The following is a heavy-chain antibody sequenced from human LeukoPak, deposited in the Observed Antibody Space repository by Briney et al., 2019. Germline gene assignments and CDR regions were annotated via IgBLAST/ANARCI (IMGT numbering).Heavy chain of an antibody. CDR3: AKDRRETYIVVVTHIGY. D-gene: IGHD2-21*02. Sequence: SGGSLRLACAASGFTFSSYAISWVRQAPGKGLEWVSAISGSGGSPYYADSVKGRFTISRDNSKNTLYLQMNTLRAEDTAVYYCAKDRRETYIVVVTHIGYWGQGTLVTVSS. CDR1: GFTFSSYA. J-gene: IGHJ4*02. CDR2: ISGSGGSP. V-gene: IGHV3-23*01.